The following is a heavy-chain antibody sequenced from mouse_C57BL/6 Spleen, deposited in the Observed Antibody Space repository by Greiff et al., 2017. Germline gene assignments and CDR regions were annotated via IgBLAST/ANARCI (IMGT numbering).Heavy chain of an antibody. V-gene: IGHV1-26*01. Sequence: VQLKQSGPELVKPGASVKISCKASGYTFTDYYMNWVKQSHGKSLEWIGDINPNNGGTSYNQKFKGKATLTVDKSSSTAYMELRSLTSEDSAVYYCARWGTMIRFDDWGQGTTLTVSS. CDR2: INPNNGGT. D-gene: IGHD2-4*01. CDR3: ARWGTMIRFDD. CDR1: GYTFTDYY. J-gene: IGHJ2*01.